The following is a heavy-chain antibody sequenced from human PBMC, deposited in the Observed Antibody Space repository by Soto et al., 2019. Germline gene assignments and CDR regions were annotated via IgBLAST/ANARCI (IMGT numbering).Heavy chain of an antibody. J-gene: IGHJ6*02. CDR2: IIPIFGTA. CDR1: GCTFSSYA. CDR3: TARAGDDYYYYYGMDV. Sequence: SVKVSCKASGCTFSSYAISWVRQAPGQGLEWMGGIIPIFGTANYAQKFQGRVTITADESTSTAYMELSSLRSEDTAVYYCTARAGDDYYYYYGMDVWGQGTTVTVSS. D-gene: IGHD7-27*01. V-gene: IGHV1-69*13.